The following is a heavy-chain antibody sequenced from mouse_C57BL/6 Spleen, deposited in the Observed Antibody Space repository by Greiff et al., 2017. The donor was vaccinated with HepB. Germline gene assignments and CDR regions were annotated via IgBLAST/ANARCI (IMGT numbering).Heavy chain of an antibody. J-gene: IGHJ2*01. CDR2: IDPNSGGT. CDR1: GYTFTSYW. Sequence: VQLQQSGAELVKPGASVKLSCKASGYTFTSYWMHWVKQRPGRGLEWIGRIDPNSGGTKYNEKFKSKATLTVDKPSSTAYMQLSSLTSEDSAVYYCARYSPDYYGSSYYFDYWGQGTTLTVSS. V-gene: IGHV1-72*01. D-gene: IGHD1-1*01. CDR3: ARYSPDYYGSSYYFDY.